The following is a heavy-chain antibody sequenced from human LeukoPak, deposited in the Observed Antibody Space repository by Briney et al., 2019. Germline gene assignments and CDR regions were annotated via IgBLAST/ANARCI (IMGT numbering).Heavy chain of an antibody. D-gene: IGHD2-21*02. Sequence: GESLKVSCKGPRHSFHSQWIGWVRQMPGKGLEWMGIIYPDDSDTRYSASFQGQVTISADKSISTAYLQWNSLEASDSAIYYCARRGDSDFRIDWGQGTLVTVSS. CDR1: RHSFHSQW. V-gene: IGHV5-51*01. J-gene: IGHJ4*02. CDR2: IYPDDSDT. CDR3: ARRGDSDFRID.